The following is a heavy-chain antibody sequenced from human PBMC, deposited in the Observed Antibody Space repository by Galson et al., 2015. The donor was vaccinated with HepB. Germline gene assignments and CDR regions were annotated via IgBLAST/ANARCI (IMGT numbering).Heavy chain of an antibody. CDR3: ARGSWYYFDY. V-gene: IGHV4-59*01. CDR1: GGSISSYY. D-gene: IGHD6-13*01. J-gene: IGHJ4*02. Sequence: SETLSLTCTVSGGSISSYYWSWIRQPPGKGLEWIGDIYYSGSTNYNPSLKSRVTISVDTSKNQFSLKLSSVTAADTAVYYCARGSWYYFDYWGQGTLVTVSS. CDR2: IYYSGST.